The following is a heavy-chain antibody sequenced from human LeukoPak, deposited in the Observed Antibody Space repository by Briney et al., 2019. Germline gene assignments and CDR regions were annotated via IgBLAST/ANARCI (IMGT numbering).Heavy chain of an antibody. D-gene: IGHD1-14*01. J-gene: IGHJ4*02. CDR3: VRGPDHAKVGY. CDR2: INHSGIS. CDR1: GGSFSHNY. V-gene: IGHV4-34*01. Sequence: PSETLSLTCAVYGGSFSHNYWNWVRQPPGKGLEWIGEINHSGISDYNPSLSSRVTMSLDTSKNHFSLKLASVTAADTAVYYCVRGPDHAKVGYRGQGTPVTVSS.